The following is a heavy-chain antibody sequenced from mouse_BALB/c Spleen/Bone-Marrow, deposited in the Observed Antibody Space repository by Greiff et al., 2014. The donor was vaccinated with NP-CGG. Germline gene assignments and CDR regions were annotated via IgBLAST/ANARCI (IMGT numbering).Heavy chain of an antibody. CDR1: GFAFSSYD. J-gene: IGHJ4*01. CDR2: ISHGGGTT. Sequence: VQLQQSGGGLVKPGGSLKLSCAASGFAFSSYDMSWVRQTPEKRLGWVAYISHGGGTTYYSDTVKGRFTISRDNAKNTLYLQMSSLKSEDTAIYYCTRHGGYYPYYYAMDYWGQGTSVTVSS. CDR3: TRHGGYYPYYYAMDY. V-gene: IGHV5-12-1*01. D-gene: IGHD2-3*01.